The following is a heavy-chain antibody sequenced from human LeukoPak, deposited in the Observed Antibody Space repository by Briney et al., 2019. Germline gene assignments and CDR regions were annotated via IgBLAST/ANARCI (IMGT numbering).Heavy chain of an antibody. CDR2: ISCSGRTM. Sequence: GGSLRLSCAASGFTFSSYEMNWVRQAPGKGLEWISHISCSGRTMYYADSVKGRFTISRDNAKNSLYLQMNSLRAEDTAVYYCARLGSLCRNGVCYGGWGQGILVTVSS. D-gene: IGHD2-8*01. CDR3: ARLGSLCRNGVCYGG. V-gene: IGHV3-48*03. J-gene: IGHJ4*02. CDR1: GFTFSSYE.